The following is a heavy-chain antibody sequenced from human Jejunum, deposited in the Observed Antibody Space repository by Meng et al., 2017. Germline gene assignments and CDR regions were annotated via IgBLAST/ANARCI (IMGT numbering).Heavy chain of an antibody. V-gene: IGHV4-61*08. D-gene: IGHD7-27*01. CDR2: AST. CDR3: ARDHWGSLDY. Sequence: QLQLQESGPGLVGPSETLSLNCTVSGGSVSSAGYQWGWIRQPPGKGLEWIGYASTNYNPSLKSRVTISLDTSKNQFSLKLSSVTAADTAVYYCARDHWGSLDYWGQGILVTVSS. CDR1: GGSVSSAGYQ. J-gene: IGHJ4*02.